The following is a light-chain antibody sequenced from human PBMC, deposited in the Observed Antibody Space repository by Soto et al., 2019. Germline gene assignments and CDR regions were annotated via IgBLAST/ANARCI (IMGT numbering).Light chain of an antibody. V-gene: IGKV1-5*03. J-gene: IGKJ1*01. CDR3: QQYSTYPWT. Sequence: DIQMTQSPSTLSASVGDRVTITCRASPTISTLLAWYQQRPGKAPNLLIYKASSLERGVPSRFSGSGSGTEFTLTISSLQPDDFATYFCQQYSTYPWTFGQGTKVEVK. CDR1: PTISTL. CDR2: KAS.